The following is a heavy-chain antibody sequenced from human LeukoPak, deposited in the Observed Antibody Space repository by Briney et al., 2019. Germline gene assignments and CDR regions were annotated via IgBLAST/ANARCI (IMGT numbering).Heavy chain of an antibody. CDR3: ARGVVVLFDY. CDR2: IWYDGSNK. Sequence: PGRSLRLSCAASGFTFSSYGMHWVRQAPGKGLEWVAVIWYDGSNKYYADSVKGRSTISRDNSKNTLYLQMNSLRAEDTAVYYCARGVVVLFDYWGQGTLVTVSS. J-gene: IGHJ4*02. D-gene: IGHD3-22*01. CDR1: GFTFSSYG. V-gene: IGHV3-33*01.